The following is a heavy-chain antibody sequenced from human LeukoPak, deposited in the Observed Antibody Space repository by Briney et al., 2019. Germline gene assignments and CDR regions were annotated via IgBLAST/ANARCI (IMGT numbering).Heavy chain of an antibody. V-gene: IGHV1-2*06. CDR1: GYTFTGYY. D-gene: IGHD5-18*01. CDR2: INPNSGGT. J-gene: IGHJ4*02. CDR3: ARGFSGYSYGSEY. Sequence: GASVKVSCKASGYTFTGYYMHWVRQAPGQGLEWMGRINPNSGGTNYAQKFQGRVTMTRETSISTAYMELRRLRSDDTAVYYCARGFSGYSYGSEYWGQGTLVTVSS.